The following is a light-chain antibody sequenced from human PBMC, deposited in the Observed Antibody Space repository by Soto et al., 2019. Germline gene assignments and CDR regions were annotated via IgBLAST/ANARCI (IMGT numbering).Light chain of an antibody. Sequence: EIVVTQSPGILSVSPGERATLFCRASHNVNTNLAWYQQKSGQAPRLLIYDASSRAPGIPARFSASGSGTEFTLTISGLLSEDFAVYYCQQLSGWPRSFGQGTKLEIK. J-gene: IGKJ2*01. CDR2: DAS. CDR3: QQLSGWPRS. CDR1: HNVNTN. V-gene: IGKV3-15*01.